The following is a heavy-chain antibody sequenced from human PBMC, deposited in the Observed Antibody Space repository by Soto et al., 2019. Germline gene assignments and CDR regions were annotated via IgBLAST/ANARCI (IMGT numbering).Heavy chain of an antibody. CDR1: GYTFTGYY. J-gene: IGHJ6*02. D-gene: IGHD3-3*01. CDR2: INPNSGGT. Sequence: SVKVSCKASGYTFTGYYMHWVRQAPGQGLEWMGWINPNSGGTNYAQKFQGWVTMTRDTSISTAYMELSRLRSDDTAVYYCARDLARITIFGVVPPGGMDVWGQGTTVTVSS. CDR3: ARDLARITIFGVVPPGGMDV. V-gene: IGHV1-2*04.